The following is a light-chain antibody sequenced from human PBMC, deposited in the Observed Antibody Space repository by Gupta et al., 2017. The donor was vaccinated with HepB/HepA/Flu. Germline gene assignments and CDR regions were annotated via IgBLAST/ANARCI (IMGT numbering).Light chain of an antibody. CDR1: LSVSSTY. CDR2: GAS. CDR3: QQSADSPPT. Sequence: EIVLTQSPGTLSLSPGDRATLSCRASLSVSSTYLAWYQQKPGQAPRLLIYGASARATGIPDRFSGSGSETDFTLSISSLESEDFAVYYCQQSADSPPTFGQGTKVEIE. J-gene: IGKJ1*01. V-gene: IGKV3-20*01.